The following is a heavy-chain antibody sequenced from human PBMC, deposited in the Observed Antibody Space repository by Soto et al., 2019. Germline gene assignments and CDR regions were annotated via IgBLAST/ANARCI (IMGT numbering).Heavy chain of an antibody. CDR1: RFTFNTFA. D-gene: IGHD3-3*01. CDR3: AKHSDSDFWPGHYYYFDY. CDR2: INAGGGNT. Sequence: VQLLESGGDLVQPGGSLRLSCVTSRFTFNTFAMSWVRQAPGEGLEWVSAINAGGGNTHYADSVKGRFTISRYNSKNTLYLQMDSLRAQDTAVYHCAKHSDSDFWPGHYYYFDYWGQGPLGTVAS. V-gene: IGHV3-23*01. J-gene: IGHJ4*02.